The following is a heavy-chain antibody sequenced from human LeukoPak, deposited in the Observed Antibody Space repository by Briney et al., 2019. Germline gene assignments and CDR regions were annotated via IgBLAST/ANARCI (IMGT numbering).Heavy chain of an antibody. CDR1: GGSFSSFS. J-gene: IGHJ5*02. V-gene: IGHV4-4*09. Sequence: SETLSLTCTVSGGSFSSFSWSWIRQPAGKGLEWIGYIQVSGNTNYNPALKSLVSISLDTSKNQFSLHLSSVTAADTAVYYCARLIRDWNDHFDPWGQGTLVTVFS. CDR2: IQVSGNT. D-gene: IGHD1-1*01. CDR3: ARLIRDWNDHFDP.